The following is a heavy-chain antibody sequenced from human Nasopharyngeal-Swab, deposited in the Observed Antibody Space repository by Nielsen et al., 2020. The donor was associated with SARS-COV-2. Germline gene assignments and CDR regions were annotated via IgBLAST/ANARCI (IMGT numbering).Heavy chain of an antibody. Sequence: GASLQISCAASGFTFSSYAMHWVRQAPGKGLEWVAFMSYDGSNKYYADSVKGRFTISRDNSNNTLYLQMSSLRPEDTAVYFCARARPRLSRSIAAAGLDTFDIWGQGTMVTVS. D-gene: IGHD6-13*01. V-gene: IGHV3-30-3*01. CDR1: GFTFSSYA. J-gene: IGHJ3*02. CDR2: MSYDGSNK. CDR3: ARARPRLSRSIAAAGLDTFDI.